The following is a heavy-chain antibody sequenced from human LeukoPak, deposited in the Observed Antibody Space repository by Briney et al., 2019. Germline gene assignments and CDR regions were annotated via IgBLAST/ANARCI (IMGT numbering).Heavy chain of an antibody. D-gene: IGHD3-10*01. CDR1: GFTFDDYA. CDR2: ISSSASTR. J-gene: IGHJ4*02. Sequence: GGSLRLSCAASGFTFDDYAMNWVRQAPGKGLEWVSYISSSASTRYYADSVKGRFTISRDNAKNSLYLQMNSLRAEDTAVYYCARDLAGDWGQGTLVTVSS. V-gene: IGHV3-48*03. CDR3: ARDLAGD.